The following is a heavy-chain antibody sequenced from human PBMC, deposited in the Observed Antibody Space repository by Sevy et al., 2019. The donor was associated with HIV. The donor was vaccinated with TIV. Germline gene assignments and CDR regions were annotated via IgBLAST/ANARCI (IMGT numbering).Heavy chain of an antibody. D-gene: IGHD3-10*01. CDR3: GREMISTVPGVPDAFDI. J-gene: IGHJ3*02. CDR1: GFTFGNYW. Sequence: GGSLRLSCAASGFTFGNYWMHWVRQAPGKELVWISRIHNDGSNRNYADSVKGRFTTSRDNAKNTLYLQMSSLRAEDMAVYHCGREMISTVPGVPDAFDIWGQGTMVTVSS. V-gene: IGHV3-74*01. CDR2: IHNDGSNR.